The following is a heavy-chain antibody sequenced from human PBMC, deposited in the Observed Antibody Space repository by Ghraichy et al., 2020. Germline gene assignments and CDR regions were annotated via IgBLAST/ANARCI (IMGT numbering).Heavy chain of an antibody. D-gene: IGHD2-2*01. Sequence: GGSLRLSCAGSGLTFTNYAMAWVRQAPGLGLEWVSVISGSGGDTYYTDSVKGRFTISRDNSKNTLYLQMNSLRADDTAVYYCTKRRASRTSPFDCWGQGTLVSVSS. CDR2: ISGSGGDT. V-gene: IGHV3-23*01. CDR1: GLTFTNYA. CDR3: TKRRASRTSPFDC. J-gene: IGHJ4*02.